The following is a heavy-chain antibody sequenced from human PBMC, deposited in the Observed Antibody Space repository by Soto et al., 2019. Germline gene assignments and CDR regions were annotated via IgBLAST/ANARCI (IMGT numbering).Heavy chain of an antibody. Sequence: PGGSLRLSCAASGFTFSSYGMTWVRQAPGKGLEWVSFSSATGAGTYYADSVKGRFTISRDNSKNTLYLQMTSLRADDTAVYYCAKDRREGGNYGFYSDFWGQGASVTLSS. D-gene: IGHD1-7*01. CDR3: AKDRREGGNYGFYSDF. CDR1: GFTFSSYG. V-gene: IGHV3-23*01. CDR2: SSATGAGT. J-gene: IGHJ4*02.